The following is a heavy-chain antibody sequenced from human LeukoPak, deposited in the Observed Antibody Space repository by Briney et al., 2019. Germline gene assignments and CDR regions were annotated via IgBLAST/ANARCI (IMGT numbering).Heavy chain of an antibody. CDR3: ATAIYRGYSAYGDCYFDL. J-gene: IGHJ2*01. CDR2: ISGSGGST. Sequence: GGSLRLSCAASGFTFSSYAMSWVRQAPGKGLEWFSAISGSGGSTYYADSVKGRFTISRDNSKNTLSLQMNSLRAEDTAVYYCATAIYRGYSAYGDCYFDLWGRGTLVTVSS. CDR1: GFTFSSYA. V-gene: IGHV3-23*01. D-gene: IGHD5-12*01.